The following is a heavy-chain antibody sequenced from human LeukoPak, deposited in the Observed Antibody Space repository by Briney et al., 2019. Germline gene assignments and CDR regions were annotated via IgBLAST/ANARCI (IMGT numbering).Heavy chain of an antibody. V-gene: IGHV4-34*01. J-gene: IGHJ4*02. D-gene: IGHD4-11*01. CDR1: GGSFSGYY. CDR2: INHSGST. CDR3: ARGYSIDY. Sequence: PSETLSLTCAVYGGSFSGYYWSWIRQPPGKGLEWIGEINHSGSTNYNPSLKSRVTISVDTSKNQFSLKLSSVTDADTAVYYCARGYSIDYWGQGTLVTVSS.